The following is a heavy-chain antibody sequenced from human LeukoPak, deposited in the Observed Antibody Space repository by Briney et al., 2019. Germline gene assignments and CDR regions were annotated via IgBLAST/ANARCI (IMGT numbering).Heavy chain of an antibody. CDR2: IIPILGTA. D-gene: IGHD3-10*01. CDR1: GGTFSSYA. J-gene: IGHJ6*03. Sequence: SVKVSCKASGGTFSSYAISWVRQAPGQGLEWMGGIIPILGTANYAQKFQGRVTITADESTSTAYMELSSLRSEDTAVYYCARGFRRYYGSGSYTHDIYYYYYMDVWGKGTTVTISS. V-gene: IGHV1-69*13. CDR3: ARGFRRYYGSGSYTHDIYYYYYMDV.